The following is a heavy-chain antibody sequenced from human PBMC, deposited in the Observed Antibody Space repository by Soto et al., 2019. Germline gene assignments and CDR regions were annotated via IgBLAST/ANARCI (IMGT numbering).Heavy chain of an antibody. D-gene: IGHD2-21*01. CDR2: IYYSGST. Sequence: SETLSLTCTVSGGSVSSATYYWSWIRQPPGKGVEWVGYIYYSGSTYYNPSLESRVTISVDTSKNQFSLKLSSVTAADTAVYYCAREARSGLDYWGQGTLVTVSS. J-gene: IGHJ4*02. V-gene: IGHV4-61*01. CDR3: AREARSGLDY. CDR1: GGSVSSATYY.